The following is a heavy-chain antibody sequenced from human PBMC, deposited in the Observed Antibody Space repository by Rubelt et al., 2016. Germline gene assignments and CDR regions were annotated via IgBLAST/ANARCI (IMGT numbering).Heavy chain of an antibody. Sequence: EVQLVESGGGLVKPGGSLRLSCAASGFTFSSYSMIWVRQAPGKGLEWVSSISSSAGYIYYADSVKGRFSISRDNAKNSLYLQMNSLRAEDTAVYHCARAYGTQPDYWGQGTLVTVSS. J-gene: IGHJ4*02. CDR2: ISSSAGYI. CDR1: GFTFSSYS. D-gene: IGHD1-1*01. V-gene: IGHV3-21*01. CDR3: ARAYGTQPDY.